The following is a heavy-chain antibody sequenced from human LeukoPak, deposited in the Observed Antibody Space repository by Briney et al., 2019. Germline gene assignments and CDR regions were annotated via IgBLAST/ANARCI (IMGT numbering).Heavy chain of an antibody. CDR1: GATFSSYA. Sequence: ASVKVSYKASGATFSSYAISWVRQAPGQGLEWMGRIIPIFGTANYAQKFQGRVTITTDESTSTAYMELSNLRSEDTAVYYCARDVMIERLYYFDYWGQGTLVTVSS. CDR2: IIPIFGTA. D-gene: IGHD3-22*01. CDR3: ARDVMIERLYYFDY. V-gene: IGHV1-69*05. J-gene: IGHJ4*02.